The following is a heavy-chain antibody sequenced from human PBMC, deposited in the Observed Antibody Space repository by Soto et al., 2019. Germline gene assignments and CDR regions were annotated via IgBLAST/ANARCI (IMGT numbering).Heavy chain of an antibody. V-gene: IGHV4-34*01. CDR1: GASFSGYY. CDR2: IYHSEST. CDR3: AGGGGSIATTYGWFDP. Sequence: SETLSLTCAVHGASFSGYYWSWVRQSPGKGLEWIGFIYHSESTYYNPSLRSRVTISIDRSKNQFSLKLSSVTAADTAVYYCAGGGGSIATTYGWFDPWGQGTLVTVSS. J-gene: IGHJ5*02. D-gene: IGHD5-12*01.